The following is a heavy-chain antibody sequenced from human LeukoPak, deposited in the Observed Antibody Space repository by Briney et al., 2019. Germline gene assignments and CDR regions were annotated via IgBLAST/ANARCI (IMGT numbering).Heavy chain of an antibody. CDR2: ISYDGSNK. D-gene: IGHD3-22*01. CDR3: ARDNAYYDSSGRYYYYGMDV. Sequence: PGGSLRLSCAASGFTFSSYAMPWVRQAPGKGLEWVAVISYDGSNKYYADSVKGRFTISRDNSKNTLYLQMNSLRAEDTAVYYCARDNAYYDSSGRYYYYGMDVWGQGTTVTVSS. J-gene: IGHJ6*02. V-gene: IGHV3-30-3*01. CDR1: GFTFSSYA.